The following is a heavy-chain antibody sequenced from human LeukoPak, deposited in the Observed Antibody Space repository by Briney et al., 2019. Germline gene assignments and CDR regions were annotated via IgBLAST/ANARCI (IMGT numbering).Heavy chain of an antibody. CDR2: IGGSGDKT. Sequence: QAGGSLRLSCAASGFTFNRNAISWVRQAPGKGLEWVSTIGGSGDKTFYADSVKGRFTISRVNSKNMVHLQMNSLTGEDTALYYCVRRGDASSGWGDHDFWGQGALVTVSS. V-gene: IGHV3-23*01. CDR1: GFTFNRNA. CDR3: VRRGDASSGWGDHDF. D-gene: IGHD6-19*01. J-gene: IGHJ4*02.